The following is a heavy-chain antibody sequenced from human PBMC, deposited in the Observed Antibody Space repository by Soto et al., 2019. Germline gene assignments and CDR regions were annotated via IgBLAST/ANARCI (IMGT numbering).Heavy chain of an antibody. CDR3: ARASGDYTFDP. Sequence: SETLSLTCTVSGGSVSSGAHYWSWIRQHPGKGLEWIGHIYYNGITSYNPSLKSRVTISVDTSKNQFSLKLNSVSAADTAVYYCARASGDYTFDPWGQGTLVTVSS. V-gene: IGHV4-30-4*01. D-gene: IGHD4-17*01. J-gene: IGHJ5*02. CDR1: GGSVSSGAHY. CDR2: IYYNGIT.